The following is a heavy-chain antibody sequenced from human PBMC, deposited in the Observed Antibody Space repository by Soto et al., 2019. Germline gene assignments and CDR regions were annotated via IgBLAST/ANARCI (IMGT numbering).Heavy chain of an antibody. J-gene: IGHJ5*02. CDR1: GYIFTDYY. CDR2: INPNSGGT. Sequence: ASVKVSCKASGYIFTDYYMHWVRQAPGQELGWMGRINPNSGGTNYAQKFQGRVTMTRDTSISTACTELSSLRSEDTATYYCARVHSDYYGLLINWFDPWGQGTLVTVSS. CDR3: ARVHSDYYGLLINWFDP. D-gene: IGHD3-10*01. V-gene: IGHV1-2*06.